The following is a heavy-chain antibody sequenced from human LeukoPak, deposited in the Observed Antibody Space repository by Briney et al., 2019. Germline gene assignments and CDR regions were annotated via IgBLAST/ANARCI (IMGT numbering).Heavy chain of an antibody. D-gene: IGHD3-10*01. CDR3: ARGDLWFGELSRFDP. CDR2: IYYSGST. CDR1: GGSVSSYY. V-gene: IGHV4-59*02. J-gene: IGHJ5*02. Sequence: SETLSLTCTVSGGSVSSYYWSWIRQPPGKGLEWIGYIYYSGSTNYNPSLKSRVTISVDTSKNQFSLKLSSVTAADTAVYYCARGDLWFGELSRFDPWGQGNLVTVSS.